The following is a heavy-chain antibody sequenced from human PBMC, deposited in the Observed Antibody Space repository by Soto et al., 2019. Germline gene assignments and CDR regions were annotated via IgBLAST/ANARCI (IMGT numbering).Heavy chain of an antibody. V-gene: IGHV3-23*01. Sequence: GGSLRLSCAASGFTFSSYAMSWVRQAPGKGLEWVSAISGSGGSTYYADSVKGRFTISRDNSKNTLYLQMNSLRAEDTAVYYCAKVKAAAVGSYYYYMDVWGKGTTVTVSS. CDR2: ISGSGGST. CDR1: GFTFSSYA. D-gene: IGHD6-13*01. CDR3: AKVKAAAVGSYYYYMDV. J-gene: IGHJ6*03.